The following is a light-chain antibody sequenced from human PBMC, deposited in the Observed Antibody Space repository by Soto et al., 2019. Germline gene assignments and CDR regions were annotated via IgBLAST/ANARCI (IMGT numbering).Light chain of an antibody. V-gene: IGKV3-11*01. Sequence: DIVLTQSPGTLSLSPGDRARLSWRASQGVRNYVAWYQQRPGQAPRLLIYDASNRATGIPDRFSGSGSGTEFTLTISSLEPEDFAVYYCQQRSHGRTXGGGAKVDIK. J-gene: IGKJ4*01. CDR3: QQRSHGRT. CDR2: DAS. CDR1: QGVRNY.